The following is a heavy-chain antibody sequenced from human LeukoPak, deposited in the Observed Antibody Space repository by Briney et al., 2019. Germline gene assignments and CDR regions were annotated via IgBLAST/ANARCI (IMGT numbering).Heavy chain of an antibody. Sequence: PGGSLRLSCAASGFTFDDYAMHWVRQAPGKGLEWVSGISWNSGSIGYADSVKGRFTISRDNAKNSLYLQMNSLRAEDMALSYCAKDGSVYYDSMAPYYFDYWGQGTLVTVSS. CDR3: AKDGSVYYDSMAPYYFDY. CDR1: GFTFDDYA. CDR2: ISWNSGSI. D-gene: IGHD3-22*01. V-gene: IGHV3-9*03. J-gene: IGHJ4*02.